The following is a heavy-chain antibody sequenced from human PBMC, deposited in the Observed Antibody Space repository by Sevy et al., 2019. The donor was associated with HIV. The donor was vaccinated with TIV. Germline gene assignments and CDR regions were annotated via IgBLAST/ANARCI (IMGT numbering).Heavy chain of an antibody. CDR2: ITWDGGRT. Sequence: GGSLRLSCTASGFKFDDYAMHWVRQPPGKGLEWVSGITWDGGRTGYADSVKGRFIISRDNTKSSLYLQMNSLRAEDISLYYCAKDLRRGDILTGYLNYWGQGILVTVSS. CDR3: AKDLRRGDILTGYLNY. CDR1: GFKFDDYA. V-gene: IGHV3-9*03. J-gene: IGHJ4*02. D-gene: IGHD3-9*01.